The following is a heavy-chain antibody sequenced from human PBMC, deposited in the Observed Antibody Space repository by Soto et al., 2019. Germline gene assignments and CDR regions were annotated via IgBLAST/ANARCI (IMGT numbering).Heavy chain of an antibody. CDR2: INQDGSEK. V-gene: IGHV3-7*04. CDR3: ARGGYDYSNPFDY. Sequence: EVQLVESGGGLVQPGGSLRLSCAASGFTFNRYWMKWVRQASGRGLEWMGNINQDGSEKHYVDSVKGRFTISRDNAKDSVYLQMNRLKAEDTAMYYCARGGYDYSNPFDYWGQGTLVTVSS. D-gene: IGHD4-4*01. J-gene: IGHJ4*02. CDR1: GFTFNRYW.